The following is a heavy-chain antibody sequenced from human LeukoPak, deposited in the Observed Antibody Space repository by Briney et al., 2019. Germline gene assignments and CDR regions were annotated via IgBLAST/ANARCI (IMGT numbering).Heavy chain of an antibody. CDR1: GGTFSSYA. CDR2: ISSSGGNT. Sequence: ASVTVSCKASGGTFSSYAISWVRQAPGQGLEWMGWISSSGGNTNYAQKIQGRVTMTTDTSTSTAYMELRSLRSDDTAVYYCARRDLYSSGWVDYWGQGTLVTVSS. D-gene: IGHD6-19*01. V-gene: IGHV1-18*01. J-gene: IGHJ4*02. CDR3: ARRDLYSSGWVDY.